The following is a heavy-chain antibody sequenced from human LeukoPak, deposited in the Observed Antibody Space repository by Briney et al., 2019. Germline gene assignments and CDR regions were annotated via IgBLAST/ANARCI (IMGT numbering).Heavy chain of an antibody. CDR3: ARDEWQWLAADY. CDR2: VNRDGSET. V-gene: IGHV3-7*01. Sequence: QAGGSLRLSCAASGFALSSHWMTWVRQVPGRGPEWVANVNRDGSETYYLDSVKGRFTISKDNAKNSLYLQMNSLRAEDTAVYYCARDEWQWLAADYWGQGTLVTVSS. J-gene: IGHJ4*02. CDR1: GFALSSHW. D-gene: IGHD6-19*01.